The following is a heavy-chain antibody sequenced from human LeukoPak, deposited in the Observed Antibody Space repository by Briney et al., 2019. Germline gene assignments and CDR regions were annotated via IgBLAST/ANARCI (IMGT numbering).Heavy chain of an antibody. Sequence: GGSLRLSCAASGFTVSSNYMSWVRQAPGKGLEWVSAISGSGGSTYYVDSVKGRFTISRDNSKNTLYLQMNSLRAEDTAVYYCATGRYYDSSGYIDYWGQGTLVTVSS. J-gene: IGHJ4*02. V-gene: IGHV3-23*01. D-gene: IGHD3-22*01. CDR3: ATGRYYDSSGYIDY. CDR1: GFTVSSNY. CDR2: ISGSGGST.